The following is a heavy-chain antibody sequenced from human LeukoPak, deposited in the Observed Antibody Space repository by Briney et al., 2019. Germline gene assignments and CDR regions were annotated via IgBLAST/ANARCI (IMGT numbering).Heavy chain of an antibody. Sequence: TGGSLRLSCAASGFTFSSYSMNWVRQAPGKGLEWVSSISSSSSYIYYADLVEGRFTISRDNAKNSLYLQMNSLRAEDTAVYYCAKGTGSRVTLFDYWGQGTLVTVSS. D-gene: IGHD3-10*01. CDR2: ISSSSSYI. J-gene: IGHJ4*02. V-gene: IGHV3-21*04. CDR3: AKGTGSRVTLFDY. CDR1: GFTFSSYS.